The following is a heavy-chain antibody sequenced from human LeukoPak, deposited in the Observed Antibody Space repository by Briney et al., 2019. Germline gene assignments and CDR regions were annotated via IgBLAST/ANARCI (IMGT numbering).Heavy chain of an antibody. CDR3: ARGGGGGSPTSFDY. CDR2: ISSSSSTI. D-gene: IGHD2-15*01. J-gene: IGHJ4*02. Sequence: GGSLRLSCAASGFTFSSYSMNWVRQAPGKGLEWVSYISSSSSTIYYADSVKGRFTISRDNAKNSLYPQMNSLRDEDTAVYYCARGGGGGSPTSFDYWGQGTLVTVSS. CDR1: GFTFSSYS. V-gene: IGHV3-48*02.